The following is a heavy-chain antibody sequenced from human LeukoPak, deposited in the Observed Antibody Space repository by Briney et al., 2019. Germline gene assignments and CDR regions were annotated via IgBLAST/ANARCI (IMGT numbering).Heavy chain of an antibody. Sequence: PGGSLRLSCAASGFTLSSHYMSWVRQAPGRGLEWVSDIYSGGSTYYADSVKGRHTISRDNSKNTLYLQMNSLRAEDTAVYYCARAGYSYGSYSFDYWGQGTLVTVSS. CDR1: GFTLSSHY. J-gene: IGHJ4*02. D-gene: IGHD5-18*01. CDR2: IYSGGST. V-gene: IGHV3-53*01. CDR3: ARAGYSYGSYSFDY.